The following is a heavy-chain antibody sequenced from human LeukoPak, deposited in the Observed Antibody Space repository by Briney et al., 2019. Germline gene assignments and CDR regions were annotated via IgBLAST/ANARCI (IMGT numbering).Heavy chain of an antibody. CDR2: INPNSGGT. J-gene: IGHJ5*02. D-gene: IGHD2-2*01. CDR1: GYTFTGYY. CDR3: AREGGAYCSSTSCSFEKYNWFDP. V-gene: IGHV1-2*06. Sequence: ASVKVSCKASGYTFTGYYMHWVRQAPGQGLEWMGRINPNSGGTNYAQKFQGRVTVTRDTSISTAYMELSRLRSDDTAVYYCAREGGAYCSSTSCSFEKYNWFDPWGQGTLVTVSS.